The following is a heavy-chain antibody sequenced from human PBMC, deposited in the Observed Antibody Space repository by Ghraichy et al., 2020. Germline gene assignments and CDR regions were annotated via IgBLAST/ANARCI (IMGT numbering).Heavy chain of an antibody. V-gene: IGHV4-4*07. CDR1: GDSITNYY. CDR2: IYSSGST. D-gene: IGHD3-10*01. Sequence: GSLSLTCTVSGDSITNYYWSWIRQPAGEGLEWIGRIYSSGSTNYNPSLKSRVTMSVDTSRNQFSLKLSSVTAADTAVYYCSRERSRSGSYYLFDYWGQGTLVTVSS. J-gene: IGHJ4*02. CDR3: SRERSRSGSYYLFDY.